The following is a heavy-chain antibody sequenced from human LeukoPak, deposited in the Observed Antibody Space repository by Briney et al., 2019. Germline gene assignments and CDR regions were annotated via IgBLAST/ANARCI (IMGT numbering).Heavy chain of an antibody. V-gene: IGHV1-2*02. CDR2: INPNSGGT. Sequence: ASVKVSCKASGYTFTGYYMHWVRQAHGQGLEWMGWINPNSGGTNYAQKFQGRVTMTRDTSISTAYMELSRLRSDDTAVYYCARDFFMITFGGVINYAFDIWGQGTMVTVSS. CDR1: GYTFTGYY. CDR3: ARDFFMITFGGVINYAFDI. J-gene: IGHJ3*02. D-gene: IGHD3-16*01.